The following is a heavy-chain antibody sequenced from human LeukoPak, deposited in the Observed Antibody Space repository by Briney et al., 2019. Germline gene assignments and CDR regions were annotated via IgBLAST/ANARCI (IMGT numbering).Heavy chain of an antibody. Sequence: PGGSLRPSCAASGFTFSSYSMNWVRQAPGKGLEWVSSISSSSSYIYYADSVKGRFTISRDNAKNSLYLQMNSLRAEDTAVYYCARVRVVVTAAIDYWGQGTLVTVSS. J-gene: IGHJ4*02. D-gene: IGHD2-21*02. CDR3: ARVRVVVTAAIDY. CDR2: ISSSSSYI. V-gene: IGHV3-21*01. CDR1: GFTFSSYS.